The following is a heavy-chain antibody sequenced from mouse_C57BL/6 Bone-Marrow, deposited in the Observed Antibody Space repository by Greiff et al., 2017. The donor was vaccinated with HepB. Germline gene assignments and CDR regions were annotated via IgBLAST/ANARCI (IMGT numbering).Heavy chain of an antibody. D-gene: IGHD2-14*01. CDR2: INTGGNYT. V-gene: IGHV5-6*02. CDR1: GFTFSTSG. CDR3: TRDRFDYYFDF. J-gene: IGHJ2*01. Sequence: DVKLQESGGDLVKPGGSLKLSCAASGFTFSTSGMSWVRQTPDKRLEWVATINTGGNYTYYPDSVKGRFTISKDTAKNTLFLLMNSLKSEDSAIYYCTRDRFDYYFDFWGQGTTLTVSS.